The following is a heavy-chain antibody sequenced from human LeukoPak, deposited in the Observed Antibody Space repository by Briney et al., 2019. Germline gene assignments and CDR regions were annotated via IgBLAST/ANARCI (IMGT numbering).Heavy chain of an antibody. Sequence: PGGSLRLSCAASGFTFSGYWMSWVRQAPGKGLEWVANIKQDGSEKYYVDSVKGRFTISRDNAKNSLYLQVNSLRAEDTAVYYCARNQRRLDYWGQGTLVTVSS. D-gene: IGHD1-14*01. J-gene: IGHJ4*02. CDR1: GFTFSGYW. CDR3: ARNQRRLDY. CDR2: IKQDGSEK. V-gene: IGHV3-7*01.